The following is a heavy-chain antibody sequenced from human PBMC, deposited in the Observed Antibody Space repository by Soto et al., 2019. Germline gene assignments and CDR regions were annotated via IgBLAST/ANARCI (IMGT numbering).Heavy chain of an antibody. J-gene: IGHJ4*02. CDR2: ISAYNGNT. CDR3: ARAYYDFWSGYYLAADY. Sequence: WASVKVSCKASGYTFTSYGISWVRQAPGQGLEWMGWISAYNGNTNYAQKLQGRVTMTTDTSTSTAYMELRSLRSDDTAVYYCARAYYDFWSGYYLAADYWGQGTLVTVSS. D-gene: IGHD3-3*01. CDR1: GYTFTSYG. V-gene: IGHV1-18*04.